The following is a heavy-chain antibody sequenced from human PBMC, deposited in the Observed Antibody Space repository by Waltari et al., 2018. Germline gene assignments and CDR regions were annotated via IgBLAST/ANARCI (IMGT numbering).Heavy chain of an antibody. CDR3: ARRYCSSTSCEPPDY. D-gene: IGHD2-2*01. CDR1: GYSFTSYW. CDR2: SYPGYSDT. Sequence: EVQLVQSGAEVKKPGESLKISCKGSGYSFTSYWIGWVRQMPGKGLEWMGISYPGYSDTRYSPSFQGQVTISADKSIITAYLQWSSLKASDTAMYYCARRYCSSTSCEPPDYWGQGTLVTVSS. V-gene: IGHV5-51*01. J-gene: IGHJ4*02.